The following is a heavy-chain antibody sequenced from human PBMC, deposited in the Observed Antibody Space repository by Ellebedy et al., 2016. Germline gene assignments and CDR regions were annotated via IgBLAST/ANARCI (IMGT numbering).Heavy chain of an antibody. CDR1: GGSFSGYY. J-gene: IGHJ4*02. Sequence: SQTLSLTCXVYGGSFSGYYWTWIRQPPGKGLEWIGEINHGGSTNYNPSLKSRVTISVDTSKNQFSVKLSSLTAADTAVYFCARGTGDLQPLRSFDSWGRGTLVTVSS. D-gene: IGHD3-10*01. CDR3: ARGTGDLQPLRSFDS. CDR2: INHGGST. V-gene: IGHV4-34*01.